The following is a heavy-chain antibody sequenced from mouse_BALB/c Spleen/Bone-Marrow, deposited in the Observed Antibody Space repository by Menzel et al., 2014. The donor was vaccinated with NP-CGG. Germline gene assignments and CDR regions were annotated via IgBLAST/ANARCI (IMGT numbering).Heavy chain of an antibody. CDR2: INPSNGGT. D-gene: IGHD2-12*01. V-gene: IGHV1S81*02. CDR1: GYTFSSDY. CDR3: TRSRRAMDY. J-gene: IGHJ4*01. Sequence: VKLMESGAELVKPGASVKLSCKASGYTFSSDYMYWVKRRPGQGLEWIGEINPSNGGTNFNEKFKSKATLTVDKSSSTAYMQLSSLTSEDSAVYYCTRSRRAMDYWGQGTSVTVSS.